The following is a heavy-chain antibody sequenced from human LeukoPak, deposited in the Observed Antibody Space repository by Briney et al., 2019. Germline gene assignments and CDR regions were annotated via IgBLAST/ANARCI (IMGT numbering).Heavy chain of an antibody. CDR3: ARRPKAMVKKGAFDI. CDR2: IYYSGST. J-gene: IGHJ3*02. D-gene: IGHD5-18*01. Sequence: SETLSLTFTGSGVSISSYYWSWIRQPPGKGLEWLGYIYYSGSTNYNPSLKSRVTISVDTSKNQFSLKLSSVTAADTAVYYCARRPKAMVKKGAFDIWGQGTMVTVSS. V-gene: IGHV4-59*08. CDR1: GVSISSYY.